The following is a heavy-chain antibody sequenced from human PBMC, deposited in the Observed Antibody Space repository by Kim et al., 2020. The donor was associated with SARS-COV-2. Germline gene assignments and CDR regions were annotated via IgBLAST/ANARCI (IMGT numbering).Heavy chain of an antibody. CDR3: ARESTVTNRAYDY. V-gene: IGHV3-74*01. CDR2: INGDGSST. D-gene: IGHD4-17*01. CDR1: GFTFTSYW. J-gene: IGHJ4*02. Sequence: GGSLRLSCAASGFTFTSYWIHWVRQAPGKGLVWVSRINGDGSSTNYADSVKGRFTISRDNAENTLYLQMNSLRADDMAMYYCARESTVTNRAYDYWGQGTLVTVSS.